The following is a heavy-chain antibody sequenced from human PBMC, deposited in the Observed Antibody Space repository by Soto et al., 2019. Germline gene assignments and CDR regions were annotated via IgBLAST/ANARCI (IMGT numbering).Heavy chain of an antibody. V-gene: IGHV1-18*01. CDR2: IRAYNDKT. Sequence: VSVKLACKASVYTFTVDGISWVRRAHGQGLEWVGWIRAYNDKTNYAQKLEARVTMTTATSTSTAYMELRSLRTDDTAEYYCARWAHGFWSGYLFDYWGQGTLVTVSS. J-gene: IGHJ4*02. CDR1: VYTFTVDG. D-gene: IGHD3-3*01. CDR3: ARWAHGFWSGYLFDY.